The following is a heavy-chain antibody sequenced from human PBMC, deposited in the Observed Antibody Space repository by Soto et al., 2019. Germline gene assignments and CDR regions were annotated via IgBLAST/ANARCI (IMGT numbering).Heavy chain of an antibody. V-gene: IGHV4-39*01. J-gene: IGHJ4*02. Sequence: SETLSLTCTVSGGSVTNSSYYWGWIRQSPGKELEWIGSVYYRGRSYSKSSVKSRVTISVDTSKNRFSLSLNSVTASDTAVYFCVSQRTTVPTQAYFDYWGPGALVTVSS. CDR2: VYYRGRS. D-gene: IGHD4-17*01. CDR1: GGSVTNSSYY. CDR3: VSQRTTVPTQAYFDY.